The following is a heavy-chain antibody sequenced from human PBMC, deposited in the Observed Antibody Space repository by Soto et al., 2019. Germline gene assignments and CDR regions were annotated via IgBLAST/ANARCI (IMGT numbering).Heavy chain of an antibody. CDR2: IYHSGST. Sequence: PSETLSLTCAVSGGSISSGGYSWSWIRQPPGKGLEWIGYIYHSGSTYYNPSLKSRVTISGDRSKNQFSLKLSSVTAADTAVYCCARGWVSGNYWNYWGQGTLVTVSS. D-gene: IGHD1-26*01. CDR1: GGSISSGGYS. V-gene: IGHV4-30-2*01. CDR3: ARGWVSGNYWNY. J-gene: IGHJ4*02.